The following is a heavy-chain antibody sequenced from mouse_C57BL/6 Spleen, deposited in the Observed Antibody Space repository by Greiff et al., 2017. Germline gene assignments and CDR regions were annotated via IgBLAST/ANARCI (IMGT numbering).Heavy chain of an antibody. J-gene: IGHJ2*01. CDR2: INPSNGGT. CDR1: GYTFTSYW. D-gene: IGHD2-2*01. CDR3: AKEGGYDGDWGEVYFDY. V-gene: IGHV1-53*01. Sequence: QVQLQQPGTELVKPGASVKLSCKASGYTFTSYWMHWVKQRPGHGLEWIGNINPSNGGTNYNEKFKSEATLTVDKSSSTAYMQRSSLTSEDSAVYYCAKEGGYDGDWGEVYFDYWGQGTTLTVSS.